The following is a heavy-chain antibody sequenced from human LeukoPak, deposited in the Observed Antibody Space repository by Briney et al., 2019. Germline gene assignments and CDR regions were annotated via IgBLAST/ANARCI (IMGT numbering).Heavy chain of an antibody. CDR3: ARGQKVDTAMVKAFDY. Sequence: SETLSLTCAVYGGSFSGYYWSWIRQPPGKGLEWIGEINHSGSTNYDPSLKSRVTISVDTSKNQFSLKLSSVTAADTAVYYCARGQKVDTAMVKAFDYWGQGTLVTVSS. V-gene: IGHV4-34*01. CDR2: INHSGST. J-gene: IGHJ4*02. CDR1: GGSFSGYY. D-gene: IGHD5-18*01.